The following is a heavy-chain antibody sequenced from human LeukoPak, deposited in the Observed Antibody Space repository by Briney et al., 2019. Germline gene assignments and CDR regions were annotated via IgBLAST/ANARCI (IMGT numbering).Heavy chain of an antibody. Sequence: PGGSLRLSCAASGFTFSNAWMSWVRQAPGKGLEWVGRIKSKTDGGTTDYAAPVKGRFTISRDDSKNTLYLQMNSLKTEDTAVYYCTTDGSSSWYRPKNYWGQGTLVTVSS. CDR3: TTDGSSSWYRPKNY. J-gene: IGHJ4*02. V-gene: IGHV3-15*01. D-gene: IGHD6-13*01. CDR1: GFTFSNAW. CDR2: IKSKTDGGTT.